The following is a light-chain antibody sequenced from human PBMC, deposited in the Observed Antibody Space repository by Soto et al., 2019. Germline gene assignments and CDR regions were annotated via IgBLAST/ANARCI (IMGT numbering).Light chain of an antibody. CDR2: DVS. Sequence: QSALTQPASVSGSPGQSSTLSCTGTASDIGGYNFVSWYQQSAGKAPKLIIYDVSHRPAGVSDRFSASKSGNTAALTISALRTEDEADYYCSSYTSSATLVFGSGTKLTVL. CDR3: SSYTSSATLV. V-gene: IGLV2-14*03. J-gene: IGLJ1*01. CDR1: ASDIGGYNF.